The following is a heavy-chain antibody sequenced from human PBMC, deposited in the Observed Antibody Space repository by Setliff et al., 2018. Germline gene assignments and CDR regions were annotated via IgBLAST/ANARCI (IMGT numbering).Heavy chain of an antibody. J-gene: IGHJ4*02. CDR1: GGSLTTYY. CDR2: INHSEST. D-gene: IGHD7-27*01. V-gene: IGHV4-34*01. Sequence: PSETLSLTCSVYGGSLTTYYWGWIRQPPGKGLEWIGEINHSESTNYNPALKSRVTISIDTSRNQFSLKLNSVTAADTAVYYCATLTGDRGVDYWGQGRLVTVSS. CDR3: ATLTGDRGVDY.